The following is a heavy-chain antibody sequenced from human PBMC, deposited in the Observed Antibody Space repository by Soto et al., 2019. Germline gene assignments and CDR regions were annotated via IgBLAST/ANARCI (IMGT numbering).Heavy chain of an antibody. D-gene: IGHD2-15*01. CDR3: ARDCSGGSCYTGMDV. Sequence: EVQLVESGGGLVKPGGSLRLSCAASGFNFNSYTINWVRQAPGKRLEWLSCISSSGYIFSTDSVRGRFTISRDNAKNSVYMQISDLRAENTAVYFCARDCSGGSCYTGMDVWGRGTTVTVSS. V-gene: IGHV3-21*01. J-gene: IGHJ6*02. CDR2: ISSSGYI. CDR1: GFNFNSYT.